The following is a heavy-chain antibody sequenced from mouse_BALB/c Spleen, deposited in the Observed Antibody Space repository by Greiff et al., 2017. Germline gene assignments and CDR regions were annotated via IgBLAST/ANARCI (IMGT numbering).Heavy chain of an antibody. D-gene: IGHD3-3*01. Sequence: EVQGVESGGGLVKPGGSLKLSCAASGFTFSSYTMSWVRQTPEKRLEWVATISSGGSYTYYPDSVKGRFTISRDNAKNTLYLQMSSLKSEDTAMYCCTRDGGPYYFDYWGQGTTLTVSS. V-gene: IGHV5-6-4*01. CDR3: TRDGGPYYFDY. CDR2: ISSGGSYT. CDR1: GFTFSSYT. J-gene: IGHJ2*01.